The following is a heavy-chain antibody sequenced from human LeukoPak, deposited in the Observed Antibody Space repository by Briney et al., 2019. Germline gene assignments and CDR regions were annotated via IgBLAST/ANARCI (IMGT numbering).Heavy chain of an antibody. D-gene: IGHD3-10*01. Sequence: GGSLRLSCAASGFTFSSYGMHWVRQAPGKGLEWVAVIWYDGSNKYYADSVKGRFTISRDNSKNTLYLQMNSLRAEDTAVYYCARAWFGELPIHPLHYWGQGTLVTVSS. CDR1: GFTFSSYG. V-gene: IGHV3-33*01. CDR2: IWYDGSNK. CDR3: ARAWFGELPIHPLHY. J-gene: IGHJ4*02.